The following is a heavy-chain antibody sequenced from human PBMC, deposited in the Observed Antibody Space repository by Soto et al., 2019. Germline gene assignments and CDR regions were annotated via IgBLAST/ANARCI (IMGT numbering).Heavy chain of an antibody. CDR2: VIPILGTA. CDR1: GGSLRNSV. CDR3: ARLGHPGH. J-gene: IGHJ4*02. Sequence: QVQLVQSGAEVKKPGSSVKVSCTASGGSLRNSVISWVRQAPAQRLEWMGGVIPILGTANYAQKFQGRVTRTADEATSTAYMDLSSLSPADTAVYYCARLGHPGHWGPGTLVIVSS. V-gene: IGHV1-69*01.